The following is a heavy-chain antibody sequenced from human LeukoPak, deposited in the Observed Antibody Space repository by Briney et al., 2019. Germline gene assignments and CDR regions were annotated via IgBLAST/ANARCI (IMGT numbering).Heavy chain of an antibody. CDR1: GGSISSYY. CDR2: IYTSGST. CDR3: ARDRSRYDILTGDASLDY. D-gene: IGHD3-9*01. Sequence: SETLSLTCTVSGGSISSYYWSWIRQPAGKGLEWIGRIYTSGSTNYNPSLKSRVTMSVDTSKNQFSLKLSSVTAADTAVYYCARDRSRYDILTGDASLDYWGQGTLCTVSS. J-gene: IGHJ4*02. V-gene: IGHV4-4*07.